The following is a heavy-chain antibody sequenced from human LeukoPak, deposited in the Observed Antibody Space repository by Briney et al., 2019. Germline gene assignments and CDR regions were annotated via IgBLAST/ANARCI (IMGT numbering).Heavy chain of an antibody. CDR2: INSDESNT. Sequence: GGSLTLSCAASGFTFSHYLMHWFRQAPGKGLVWVSRINSDESNTNSYADSVKGRFIISRDNAKNTLYLQMNSLRAEDTAVYFCGRGGNGIDIWGQGTTVIVSS. V-gene: IGHV3-74*01. CDR1: GFTFSHYL. CDR3: GRGGNGIDI. J-gene: IGHJ3*02. D-gene: IGHD2-8*01.